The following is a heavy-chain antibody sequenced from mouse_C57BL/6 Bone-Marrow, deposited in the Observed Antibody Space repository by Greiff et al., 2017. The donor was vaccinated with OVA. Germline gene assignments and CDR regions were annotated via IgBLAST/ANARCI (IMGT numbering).Heavy chain of an antibody. J-gene: IGHJ2*01. CDR3: ARGSIYYDYDGDYFDY. Sequence: QVQLQQSGAELVRPGTSVKMSCKASGYTFTNYWIGWAKQRPGHGLEWIGDIYPGGGYTNYNEKFKGKATLTADKSSSTAYMQFSSLTYEDSAVYYCARGSIYYDYDGDYFDYWGQGTTLTVSS. D-gene: IGHD2-4*01. V-gene: IGHV1-63*01. CDR2: IYPGGGYT. CDR1: GYTFTNYW.